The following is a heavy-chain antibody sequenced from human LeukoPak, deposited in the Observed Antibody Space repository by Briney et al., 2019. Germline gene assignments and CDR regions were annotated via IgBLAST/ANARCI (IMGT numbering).Heavy chain of an antibody. Sequence: ASVKVSCKASGYTFTGYYMHWVRQAPGQGLEWMGWINPNSGGTNYAQKFQGRVTMTRDTSISTAYMELSRLRSDDTAVYYCARTRYYYDSSGYYVFDYWGQGTLVTVSS. CDR3: ARTRYYYDSSGYYVFDY. D-gene: IGHD3-22*01. CDR1: GYTFTGYY. V-gene: IGHV1-2*02. J-gene: IGHJ4*02. CDR2: INPNSGGT.